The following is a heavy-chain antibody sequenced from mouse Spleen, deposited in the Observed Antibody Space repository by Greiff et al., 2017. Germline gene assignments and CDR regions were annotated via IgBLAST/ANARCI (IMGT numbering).Heavy chain of an antibody. CDR3: ARAGATLLPFDY. D-gene: IGHD1-2*01. J-gene: IGHJ2*01. CDR1: GYTFTDYY. Sequence: EVQLQQSGPELVKPGASVKISCKASGYTFTDYYMNWVKQSHGKSLEWIGDINPNNGGTSYNQKFKGKATLTVDKSSSTAYMELRSLTSEDSAVYYCARAGATLLPFDYWGQGTTLTVSS. V-gene: IGHV1-26*01. CDR2: INPNNGGT.